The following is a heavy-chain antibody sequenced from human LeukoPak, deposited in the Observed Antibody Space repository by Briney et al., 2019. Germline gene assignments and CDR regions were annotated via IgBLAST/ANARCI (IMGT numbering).Heavy chain of an antibody. CDR1: GYTFTGYY. CDR3: AREGKAGYHFDY. CDR2: INPNSGGT. J-gene: IGHJ4*02. V-gene: IGHV1-2*02. Sequence: ASVKVSCKASGYTFTGYYMHWVRQAPGQGLEWMGCINPNSGGTNYAQKFQGRVTMTRDTSISTAYMELSRLRSDDTAVYYCAREGKAGYHFDYWGQGTLVTVSS. D-gene: IGHD3-9*01.